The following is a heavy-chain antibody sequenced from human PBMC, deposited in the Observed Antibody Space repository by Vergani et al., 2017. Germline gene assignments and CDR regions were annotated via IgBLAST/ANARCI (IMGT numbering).Heavy chain of an antibody. D-gene: IGHD4-23*01. Sequence: QMQLVQSGPEVKKPGTSVKVSCKASGFTFTSSAVQWVRQARGQRLEWIGWIVVGSGNTNYAQKFQERVTITRDMSKSTAYMELSRLRSEDKAVYYCAVGVRSYGGNPSLDYWGQGTLVTVSS. CDR2: IVVGSGNT. J-gene: IGHJ4*02. V-gene: IGHV1-58*01. CDR3: AVGVRSYGGNPSLDY. CDR1: GFTFTSSA.